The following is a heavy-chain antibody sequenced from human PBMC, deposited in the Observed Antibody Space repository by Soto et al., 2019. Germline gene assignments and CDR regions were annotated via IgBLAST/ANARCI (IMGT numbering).Heavy chain of an antibody. CDR3: ARDYKGGSGSYYDAFDI. Sequence: GGSLRLSCAASGFTFSSYAMHWVHQAPGKGLEWVAVISYDGSNKYYADSVKGRFTISRDNSKNTLYLQMNSLRAEDTAVYYCARDYKGGSGSYYDAFDIWGQGTMVTVSS. CDR2: ISYDGSNK. CDR1: GFTFSSYA. V-gene: IGHV3-30*04. J-gene: IGHJ3*02. D-gene: IGHD3-10*01.